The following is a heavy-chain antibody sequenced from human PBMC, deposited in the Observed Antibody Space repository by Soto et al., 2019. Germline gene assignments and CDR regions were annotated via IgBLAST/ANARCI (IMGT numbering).Heavy chain of an antibody. D-gene: IGHD6-13*01. J-gene: IGHJ4*02. CDR1: GGSISSGGYS. CDR3: ARGAPAAGNVKSIDY. CDR2: IYHSGST. V-gene: IGHV4-30-2*01. Sequence: SETLSLTCAVSGGSISSGGYSWSWIRQPPGKGLEWIGYIYHSGSTYYNPSLKSRVTISVDRSKNQFSLKLSSVTAADTAVYYCARGAPAAGNVKSIDYWGQGTLVTVSS.